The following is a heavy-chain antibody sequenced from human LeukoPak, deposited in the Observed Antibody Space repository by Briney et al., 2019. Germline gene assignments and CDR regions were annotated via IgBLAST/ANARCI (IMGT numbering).Heavy chain of an antibody. Sequence: SGGSLRLSCAASGFTFSSYAVSWVRQAPGKGLEWVSAISGSGGSTYYADSVKGRFTISRDNSKNTLYLQMNSLRAEDTAVYYCAKMLPRRFYYYYGMDVWGQGTTVTVSS. CDR1: GFTFSSYA. CDR3: AKMLPRRFYYYYGMDV. V-gene: IGHV3-23*01. CDR2: ISGSGGST. D-gene: IGHD2-15*01. J-gene: IGHJ6*02.